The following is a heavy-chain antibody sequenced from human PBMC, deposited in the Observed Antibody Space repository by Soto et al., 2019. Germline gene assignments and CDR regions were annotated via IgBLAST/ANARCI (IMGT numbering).Heavy chain of an antibody. CDR3: ARDSLWRWLQLRKPDAFDI. D-gene: IGHD5-12*01. CDR1: GFTVSSNY. Sequence: GGSLRLSCAASGFTVSSNYMSWVRQAPGKGLEWVSVIYSGGSTYYADSVKGRFTISRDNSKNTLYLQMNSLRAEDTAVYYCARDSLWRWLQLRKPDAFDIWGQGTMVTVS. V-gene: IGHV3-66*01. J-gene: IGHJ3*02. CDR2: IYSGGST.